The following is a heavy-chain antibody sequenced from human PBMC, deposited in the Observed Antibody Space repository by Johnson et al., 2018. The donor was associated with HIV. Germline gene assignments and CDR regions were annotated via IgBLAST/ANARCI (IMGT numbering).Heavy chain of an antibody. CDR3: ARDGQLGAFDI. J-gene: IGHJ3*02. V-gene: IGHV3-38-3*01. Sequence: VQLVESRGVLVQPGGSLRLSCAASGFTVSSNEMSWVRQAPGKGLEWVSSISGGSTYYADSVKGRFTISRDNSKNTLYLQMNSLRAEDTAVYYCARDGQLGAFDIWGQGTMVTVSS. D-gene: IGHD1-1*01. CDR1: GFTVSSNE. CDR2: ISGGST.